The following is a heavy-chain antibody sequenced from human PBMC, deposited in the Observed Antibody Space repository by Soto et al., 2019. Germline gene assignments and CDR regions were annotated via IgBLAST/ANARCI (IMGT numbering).Heavy chain of an antibody. CDR3: ARGDIAAASTLPLVYNWFVP. J-gene: IGHJ5*02. V-gene: IGHV1-8*01. Sequence: GASVKVSCKASGYTFTRYDINWVRQATGQGLEWMGWMNPNSGNTGYARKFQGRVTMTRNTSISTAYMELSSLRSEDTAVYYCARGDIAAASTLPLVYNWFVPWGQGTLVTVSS. CDR2: MNPNSGNT. D-gene: IGHD6-13*01. CDR1: GYTFTRYD.